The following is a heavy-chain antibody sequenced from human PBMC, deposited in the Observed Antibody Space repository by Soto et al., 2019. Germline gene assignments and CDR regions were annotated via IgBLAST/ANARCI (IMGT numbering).Heavy chain of an antibody. CDR1: GFTVSSHY. Sequence: VASGGGLVQPGGSLRLSCAASGFTVSSHYMRWDRQAPGKGLEWVSLIYSGGDTHYADSVKGRFTISRDNSKNTLYLQMNSLRAEDKAVYYCARDGTYNWVGGQGILVTVSS. D-gene: IGHD1-1*01. J-gene: IGHJ4*02. CDR2: IYSGGDT. CDR3: ARDGTYNWV. V-gene: IGHV3-66*01.